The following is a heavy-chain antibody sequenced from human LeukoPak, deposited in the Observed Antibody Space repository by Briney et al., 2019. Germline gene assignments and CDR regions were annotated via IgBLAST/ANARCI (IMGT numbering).Heavy chain of an antibody. CDR3: ARTRITMVRGDTFDY. J-gene: IGHJ4*02. V-gene: IGHV4-59*01. CDR2: IYYSGST. CDR1: GGSISSNY. Sequence: PSETLSLTCTVSGGSISSNYWSWIRQPPGKGLEWIRYIYYSGSTNYNPSLKSRVTISVDTSKNQFSLKLSSVTAADTAVYYCARTRITMVRGDTFDYWGQGTLGTVSS. D-gene: IGHD3-10*01.